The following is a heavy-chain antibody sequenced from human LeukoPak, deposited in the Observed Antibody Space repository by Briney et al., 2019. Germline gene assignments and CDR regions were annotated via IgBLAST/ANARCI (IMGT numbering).Heavy chain of an antibody. CDR3: ARVPYSGSYYVWFDP. Sequence: KASETLSLTCTVSGGSISSGSYYWSWIRQPAGKGLEWIGRIYTSGSTNYNPSLKSRVTISVDTSKNQFSLKLSSVTAADTAVYYCARVPYSGSYYVWFDPWGQGTLVTVSS. CDR2: IYTSGST. CDR1: GGSISSGSYY. J-gene: IGHJ5*02. V-gene: IGHV4-61*02. D-gene: IGHD1-26*01.